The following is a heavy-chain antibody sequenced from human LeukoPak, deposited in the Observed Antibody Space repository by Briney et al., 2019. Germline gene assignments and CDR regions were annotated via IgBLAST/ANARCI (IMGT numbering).Heavy chain of an antibody. D-gene: IGHD6-19*01. CDR1: GFTFSGHI. V-gene: IGHV3-21*01. J-gene: IGHJ4*02. CDR3: ARDSDESVLYSSGWPSTIGY. Sequence: GGSLRLSCAASGFTFSGHIMNWVRQAPGKGLEWVSSISSSSSYIYYADSVKGRFTISRDNAKNSLYLQMNSLRAEDTAVYYCARDSDESVLYSSGWPSTIGYWGQGTLVTVSS. CDR2: ISSSSSYI.